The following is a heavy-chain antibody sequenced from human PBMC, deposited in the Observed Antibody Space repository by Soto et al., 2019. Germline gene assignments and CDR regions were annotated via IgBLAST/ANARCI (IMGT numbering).Heavy chain of an antibody. D-gene: IGHD7-27*01. Sequence: KFQGRVTITRDTSASTAYMELSSLRSEDTAVYYCARKLGTRYGLDAFDIWGQGTMVTVSS. J-gene: IGHJ3*02. CDR3: ARKLGTRYGLDAFDI. V-gene: IGHV1-3*01.